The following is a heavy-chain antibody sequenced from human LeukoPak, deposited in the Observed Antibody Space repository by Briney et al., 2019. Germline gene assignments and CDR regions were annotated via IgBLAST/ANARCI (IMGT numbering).Heavy chain of an antibody. Sequence: KPSETLSLTCTVSGGSISSRNYYWGWIRQPPGKGLEWIGSMYDSGSTYYNPSLNSRVTISGDTSKDQFSLRLSSVTAADTAVYYCARAPKDFDWFSHHYMDVWGKGTTVTVSS. V-gene: IGHV4-39*07. D-gene: IGHD3-9*01. J-gene: IGHJ6*03. CDR2: MYDSGST. CDR1: GGSISSRNYY. CDR3: ARAPKDFDWFSHHYMDV.